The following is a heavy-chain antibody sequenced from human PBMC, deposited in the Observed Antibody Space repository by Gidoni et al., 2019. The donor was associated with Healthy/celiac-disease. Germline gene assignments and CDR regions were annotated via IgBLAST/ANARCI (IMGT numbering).Heavy chain of an antibody. CDR3: AKGGTPAATLAS. D-gene: IGHD2-2*01. Sequence: VQLEESWGVLLQPGSSLQPSSAGAGFVFDDYDMYWVRQAPGKGLECVSDISRNSGTINYADCVKGRFTISRDNAKNVLYLKMNSLRVEDTAFYYCAKGGTPAATLASWGQGSLVTVSS. V-gene: IGHV3-9*01. CDR2: ISRNSGTI. CDR1: GFVFDDYD. J-gene: IGHJ4*02.